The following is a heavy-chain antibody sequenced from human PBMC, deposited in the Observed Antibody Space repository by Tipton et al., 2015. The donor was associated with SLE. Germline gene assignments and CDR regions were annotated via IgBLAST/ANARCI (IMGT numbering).Heavy chain of an antibody. V-gene: IGHV4-59*01. CDR3: ARLPYDTYYDFWSGYSYCYYMDV. CDR1: GGSISSYY. J-gene: IGHJ6*03. CDR2: IYYSGST. Sequence: TLSLTCTVSGGSISSYYWSWIRQPPGKGLEWIGYIYYSGSTNYNPSLKSRVTISVDTSKNQFSLKLSSVTAADTAVYYCARLPYDTYYDFWSGYSYCYYMDVWGKGTTVTVSS. D-gene: IGHD3-3*01.